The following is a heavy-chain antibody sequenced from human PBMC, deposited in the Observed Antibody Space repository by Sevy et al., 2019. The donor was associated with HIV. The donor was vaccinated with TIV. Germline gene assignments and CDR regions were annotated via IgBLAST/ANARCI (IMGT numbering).Heavy chain of an antibody. CDR2: LSFGGGEI. J-gene: IGHJ4*02. CDR3: AREGCTKPHDY. Sequence: GGSLRLSCAASGFTFSKYSMSWVRQPPGKGLEWVSTLSFGGGEINYGDSVKGRFTISRDNSKRSVYLQMNNLRPEDTAVYYCAREGCTKPHDYWGQGTLVTVSS. D-gene: IGHD2-8*01. CDR1: GFTFSKYS. V-gene: IGHV3-23*01.